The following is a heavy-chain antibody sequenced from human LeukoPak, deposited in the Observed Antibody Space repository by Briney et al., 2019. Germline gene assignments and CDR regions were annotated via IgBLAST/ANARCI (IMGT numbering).Heavy chain of an antibody. J-gene: IGHJ4*02. CDR1: GFIFGSYG. CDR3: AKDRHGDYASDY. D-gene: IGHD4-17*01. V-gene: IGHV3-30*02. CDR2: TPYHGVSR. Sequence: GGSLRLSCAASGFIFGSYGMHWVRQAPDKGLEWVAFTPYHGVSRYYAESVKGRFTISRDDSKNTLYLQMNSLKIEDTAVYHCAKDRHGDYASDYWGQGTLVIVSS.